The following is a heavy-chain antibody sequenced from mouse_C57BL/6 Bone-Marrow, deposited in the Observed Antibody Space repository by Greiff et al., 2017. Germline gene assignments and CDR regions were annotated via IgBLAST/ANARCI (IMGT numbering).Heavy chain of an antibody. V-gene: IGHV1-78*01. CDR3: ASPANWDGGLDY. CDR1: GYTFTDPT. J-gene: IGHJ2*01. CDR2: IYPRDGST. Sequence: VHLVESDAELVKPGASVKISCKVSGYTFTDPTIHWMKQRPEQGLEWIGYIYPRDGSTKYNEKFKGKATLTADKSSSTAYMQLNSLTSEDSAVYFCASPANWDGGLDYWGQGTTLTVSS. D-gene: IGHD4-1*01.